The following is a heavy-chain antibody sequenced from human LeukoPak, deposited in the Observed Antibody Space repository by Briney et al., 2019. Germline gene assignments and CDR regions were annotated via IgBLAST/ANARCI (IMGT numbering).Heavy chain of an antibody. CDR1: GGSFSGYY. CDR2: INHSGST. CDR3: AREGEYPFDY. D-gene: IGHD2/OR15-2a*01. V-gene: IGHV4-34*01. Sequence: SETLSLTCAVYGGSFSGYYWSWTRQPPGKGLEWIGEINHSGSTNYNPSLKSRVTISVDTSKNQFSLKLSSVTAADTAVYYCAREGEYPFDYWGQGTLVTVSS. J-gene: IGHJ4*02.